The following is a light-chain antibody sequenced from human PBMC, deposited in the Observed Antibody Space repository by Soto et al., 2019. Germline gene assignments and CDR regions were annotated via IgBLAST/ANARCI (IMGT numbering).Light chain of an antibody. J-gene: IGLJ1*01. CDR3: AAWDDNLNAYV. Sequence: QAVVTQPPSASSTPGQTVTISCSGSTCNIGTFYVYWYQHLPGTAPKLLIYLGDQRASGVSDRFSGSKSGTSASLAINGLRSDDEADYYCAAWDDNLNAYVFGSGTKLTVL. CDR2: LGD. V-gene: IGLV1-47*02. CDR1: TCNIGTFY.